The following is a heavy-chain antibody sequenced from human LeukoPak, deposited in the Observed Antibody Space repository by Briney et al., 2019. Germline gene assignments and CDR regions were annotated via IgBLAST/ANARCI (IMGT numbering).Heavy chain of an antibody. CDR3: ARGELIGTVFDF. CDR1: GFNFRTYS. CDR2: ISGSSSTL. Sequence: GGSLRLSCAASGFNFRTYSMKWIRQAPGRGLEWISYISGSSSTLYYADSVKGRFTISRDNANNSLFLQMNGLRAEDSAIYYCARGELIGTVFDFWGQGALVTVSS. J-gene: IGHJ4*02. D-gene: IGHD1-7*01. V-gene: IGHV3-48*04.